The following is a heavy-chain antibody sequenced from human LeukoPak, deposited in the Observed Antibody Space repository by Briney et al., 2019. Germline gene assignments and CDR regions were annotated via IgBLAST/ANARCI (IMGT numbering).Heavy chain of an antibody. J-gene: IGHJ4*02. CDR2: ITDELDT. CDR3: AKVDYWSPENYYDF. V-gene: IGHV3-23*01. Sequence: PGGSLRLSCAASGFPFRSYAMTWVRQAPEKGLECVSVITDELDTYYADSVRGRFTISRDNSKNTVFLQMNSLRAEDTAIYYCAKVDYWSPENYYDFWGQGTLVTVSS. CDR1: GFPFRSYA. D-gene: IGHD1-1*01.